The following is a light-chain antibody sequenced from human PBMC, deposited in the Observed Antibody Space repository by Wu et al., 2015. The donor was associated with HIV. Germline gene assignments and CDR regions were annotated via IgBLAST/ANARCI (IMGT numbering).Light chain of an antibody. CDR2: GAS. V-gene: IGKV3-20*01. Sequence: GKRATLSCRASQSVSSTYLAWYQQKAGQAPRLLIYGASSRATGIPDRFSGSGSGTDFTLTISRLEPEDFAVYYCQQYGRTFGQGTKVEIK. J-gene: IGKJ1*01. CDR1: QSVSSTY. CDR3: QQYGRT.